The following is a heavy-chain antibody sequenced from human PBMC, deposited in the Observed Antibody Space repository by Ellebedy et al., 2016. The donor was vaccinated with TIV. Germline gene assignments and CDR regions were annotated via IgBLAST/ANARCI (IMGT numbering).Heavy chain of an antibody. Sequence: GGSLRLSCAASGFTFSNSDMHWVRQATGKGLEWVSAIGAGGGTYYPDSVKGRFTISRDNSKNTLFLQMNSLRAEDTAVYYCGTPGGYVSGFGQWGQGTLVIVSS. J-gene: IGHJ4*02. CDR3: GTPGGYVSGFGQ. V-gene: IGHV3-13*01. CDR2: IGAGGGT. D-gene: IGHD2-15*01. CDR1: GFTFSNSD.